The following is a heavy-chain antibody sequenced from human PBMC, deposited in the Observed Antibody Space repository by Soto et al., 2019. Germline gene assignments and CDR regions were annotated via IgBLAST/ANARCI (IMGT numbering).Heavy chain of an antibody. D-gene: IGHD2-15*01. J-gene: IGHJ4*02. CDR2: IYWDDDK. Sequence: QITLKESGPTLVKPTQTLTLICNFSGFSLSTSGVGVGWIRQPPGKALEWLALIYWDDDKRYSPSLKSRLTITKDTSKNQVVLTMTNMDPVDTATYYCAHRPSYCSGGSCYSGFDYWGQGTLVTVSS. CDR1: GFSLSTSGVG. V-gene: IGHV2-5*02. CDR3: AHRPSYCSGGSCYSGFDY.